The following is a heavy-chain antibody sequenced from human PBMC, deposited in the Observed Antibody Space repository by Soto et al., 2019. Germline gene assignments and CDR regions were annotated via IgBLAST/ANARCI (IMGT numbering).Heavy chain of an antibody. V-gene: IGHV1-69*02. CDR1: GGTFSSYT. D-gene: IGHD4-4*01. CDR3: ARRPRDSNYYMED. J-gene: IGHJ6*03. Sequence: QVQLVQSGAEVKKPGSSVKVSCKASGGTFSSYTISWVRQAPGQGLEWMGRIFPILGIANYAQKFQGRATITANKPTSTAYMELSSLRSEDTAVYYCARRPRDSNYYMEDWGNGTTVTVSS. CDR2: IFPILGIA.